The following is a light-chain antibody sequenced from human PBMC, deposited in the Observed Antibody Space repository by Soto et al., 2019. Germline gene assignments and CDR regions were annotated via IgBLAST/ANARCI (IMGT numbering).Light chain of an antibody. CDR3: QQYGRSPLT. V-gene: IGKV3-20*01. CDR1: QSVYNTY. J-gene: IGKJ4*01. Sequence: EIVLTQSPGTLSLSPGERATLSCRASQSVYNTYLAWYQQKPGQAPRLLIFGASNRATGIPDRFSGRGSGTDFTLTIARLEREDFAVYCCQQYGRSPLTFGGGTKVEI. CDR2: GAS.